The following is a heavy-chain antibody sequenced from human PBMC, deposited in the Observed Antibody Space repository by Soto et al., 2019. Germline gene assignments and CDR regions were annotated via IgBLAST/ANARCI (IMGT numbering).Heavy chain of an antibody. CDR2: INPNSGGT. CDR1: GYTFTGYY. CDR3: ARDPDSSGYYSEGWFDP. V-gene: IGHV1-2*02. J-gene: IGHJ5*02. D-gene: IGHD3-22*01. Sequence: ASVKVSCKASGYTFTGYYMHWVRQAPGQGLEWMGWINPNSGGTNYAQKFQGRVTMTRDTSISAAYMELSRLRSDDTAVYYCARDPDSSGYYSEGWFDPWGQGXLVTVSS.